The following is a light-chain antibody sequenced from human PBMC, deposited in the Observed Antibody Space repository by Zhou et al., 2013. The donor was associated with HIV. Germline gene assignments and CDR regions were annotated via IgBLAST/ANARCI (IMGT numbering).Light chain of an antibody. V-gene: IGKV3-15*01. Sequence: EIAIWQSPGTLSLSPGERATVSCRASQTVSSNLAWYQQKPGQAPRLLIYGATTRATGIPERFSGSGSGTEFTLTISSLQTEDFAVYYCQQFDGSPTWTFGPGTKVEMK. CDR2: GAT. CDR1: QTVSSN. J-gene: IGKJ1*01. CDR3: QQFDGSPTWT.